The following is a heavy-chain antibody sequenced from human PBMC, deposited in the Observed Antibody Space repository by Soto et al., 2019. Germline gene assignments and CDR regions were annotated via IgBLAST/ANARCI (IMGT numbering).Heavy chain of an antibody. CDR2: IIPIFGTA. J-gene: IGHJ6*02. CDR3: AREGGSTGTTGEVSYYYGMDV. V-gene: IGHV1-69*13. D-gene: IGHD1-7*01. Sequence: SVKVSCKASGGTFSSYAISWVRQAPGQGLEWMGGIIPIFGTANYAQKFQGRVTITADESTSTAYMELSSLRSEDTAVYYCAREGGSTGTTGEVSYYYGMDVWGQGTTVTVSS. CDR1: GGTFSSYA.